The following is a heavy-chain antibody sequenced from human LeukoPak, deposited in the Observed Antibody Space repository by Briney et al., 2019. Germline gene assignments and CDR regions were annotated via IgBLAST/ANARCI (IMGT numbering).Heavy chain of an antibody. Sequence: ASVNVSCKASGYTFTSYYMHWVRQAPGQGLEWMGIINPSGGSTIYAQTFQGRVTMTMDTSTSTVYMALSRLRSEGTAVYYCATPSCHIVVVPAAIAQELYGMDVWGQGTTVTVSS. CDR2: INPSGGST. V-gene: IGHV1-46*01. CDR1: GYTFTSYY. D-gene: IGHD2-2*01. CDR3: ATPSCHIVVVPAAIAQELYGMDV. J-gene: IGHJ6*02.